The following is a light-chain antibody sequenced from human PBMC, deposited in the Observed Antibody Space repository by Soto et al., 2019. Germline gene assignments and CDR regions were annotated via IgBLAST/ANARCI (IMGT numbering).Light chain of an antibody. Sequence: EIVLTQSPATLSLSPGERATLSCRASQSVGSFLAWYQQKPGQAPRLLIYDTYKRPTGVPARFTGSGSGADFTLTINSLEPEDFAVYYCQQRSDWPPRTFGQGTRLEIK. CDR2: DTY. CDR1: QSVGSF. V-gene: IGKV3-11*01. J-gene: IGKJ5*01. CDR3: QQRSDWPPRT.